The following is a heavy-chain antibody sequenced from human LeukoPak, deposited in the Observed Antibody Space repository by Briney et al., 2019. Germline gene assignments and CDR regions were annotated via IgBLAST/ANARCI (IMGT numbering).Heavy chain of an antibody. CDR2: ISGSGGST. CDR1: GFTFSSYE. V-gene: IGHV3-23*01. CDR3: ARGSLLRTFDY. Sequence: GGSLRLSCAASGFTFSSYEMNWVRQAPGKGLEWVSAISGSGGSTYYADSVKGRFTISRDNSKNTLYLQMNSLRAEDTAVYYCARGSLLRTFDYWGQGTLVTVSS. D-gene: IGHD2/OR15-2a*01. J-gene: IGHJ4*02.